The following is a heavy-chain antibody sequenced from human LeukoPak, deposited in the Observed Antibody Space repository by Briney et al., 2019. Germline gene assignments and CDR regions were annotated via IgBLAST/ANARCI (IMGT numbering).Heavy chain of an antibody. CDR3: AREAMAVGFARFPIFNY. CDR1: GGSIGTYF. V-gene: IGHV4-59*01. D-gene: IGHD3-3*01. Sequence: SETLSLTCTVSGGSIGTYFRSWIRQSPGKGLECLGNVYFSGSTNYNPSLKSRVTISVDTSNNQFSLKLTSVTAADTAVYYCAREAMAVGFARFPIFNYWGQGTLVTVSS. CDR2: VYFSGST. J-gene: IGHJ4*02.